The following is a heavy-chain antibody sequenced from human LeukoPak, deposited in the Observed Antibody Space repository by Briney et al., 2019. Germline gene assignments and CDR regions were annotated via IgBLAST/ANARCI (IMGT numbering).Heavy chain of an antibody. CDR2: INPSSGGT. V-gene: IGHV1-2*02. CDR3: ARDKGGGYILDY. CDR1: GYTFTGYY. D-gene: IGHD5-12*01. J-gene: IGHJ4*02. Sequence: ASVEVSCKASGYTFTGYYIHWVRQAPGQGLECMGWINPSSGGTNYAQKFQAGVTMTRDTSISTAYMELSRLRSDDTAVYYCARDKGGGYILDYWGQGTLVTVSS.